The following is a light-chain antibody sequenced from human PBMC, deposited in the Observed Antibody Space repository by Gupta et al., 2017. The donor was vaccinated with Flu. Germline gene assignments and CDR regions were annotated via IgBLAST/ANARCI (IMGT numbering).Light chain of an antibody. CDR3: QESCYSPPT. CDR2: AAS. J-gene: IGKJ1*01. CDR1: QSSSSS. V-gene: IGKV1-39*01. Sequence: DIQMTPTPSSLSASVEDRVTITWRASQSSSSSLKCYQQKAGKAPKLLIYAASSLQSGVPTRCSSGGARKVFMTTSSSLQHEDVTTYYDQESCYSPPTFGQGTKVDIK.